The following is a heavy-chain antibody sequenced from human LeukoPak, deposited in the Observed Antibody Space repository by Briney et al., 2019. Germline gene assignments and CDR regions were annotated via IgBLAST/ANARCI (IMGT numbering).Heavy chain of an antibody. V-gene: IGHV3-7*01. CDR1: GFTFSNYA. Sequence: GGSLRLSCAASGFTFSNYAMNWVRQAPGKGLEWVANIKQDGSEKYYVDSVKGRFTISRDNAKNSLYLQMNSLRAEDTAVYYCARDHSSSCLDYWGQGTLVTVSS. CDR2: IKQDGSEK. CDR3: ARDHSSSCLDY. D-gene: IGHD6-13*01. J-gene: IGHJ4*02.